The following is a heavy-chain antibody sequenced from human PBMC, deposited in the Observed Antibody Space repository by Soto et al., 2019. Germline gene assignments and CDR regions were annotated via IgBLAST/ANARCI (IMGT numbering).Heavy chain of an antibody. CDR3: ARVNAVVVAATRDYYFGY. V-gene: IGHV1-2*02. CDR2: INPNSGGT. D-gene: IGHD2-15*01. Sequence: QVQLVQSGAEVKKPGASVKVSCKTSGYTFTGYYMHWVRQAPGQGLEWMGWINPNSGGTNYAQKFQGRVTMTRDTSISTAYMELSRLRSDDTAVYCCARVNAVVVAATRDYYFGYWGQGTLVTVSS. J-gene: IGHJ4*02. CDR1: GYTFTGYY.